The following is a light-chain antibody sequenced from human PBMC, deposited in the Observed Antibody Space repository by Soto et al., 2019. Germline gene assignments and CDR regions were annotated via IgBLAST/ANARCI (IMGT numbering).Light chain of an antibody. CDR3: QQSYSTPIT. Sequence: DLQMTQAPSSLSASVGDRVTITCXASQSISSYLNWYQQKPGKAPKLLIYAASSLQSGVPSRFSGSGSGTDFTLTISSLQPEDFATYYCQQSYSTPITSGQGTRLEI. J-gene: IGKJ5*01. V-gene: IGKV1-39*01. CDR2: AAS. CDR1: QSISSY.